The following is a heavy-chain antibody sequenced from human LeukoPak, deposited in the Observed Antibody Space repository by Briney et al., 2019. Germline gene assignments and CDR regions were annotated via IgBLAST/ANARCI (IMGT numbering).Heavy chain of an antibody. J-gene: IGHJ4*02. Sequence: GGSLRLSCTASGFTFSSYCMSWVRQAPGEGLGWVANIKKDGSEKYYVDSVKGRFTISRDNAKTSLYLQMNSLRAEETALYYCARGLSGVTGYTYGRGIDYWGQGTLVTVSS. CDR3: ARGLSGVTGYTYGRGIDY. CDR1: GFTFSSYC. V-gene: IGHV3-7*01. CDR2: IKKDGSEK. D-gene: IGHD5-18*01.